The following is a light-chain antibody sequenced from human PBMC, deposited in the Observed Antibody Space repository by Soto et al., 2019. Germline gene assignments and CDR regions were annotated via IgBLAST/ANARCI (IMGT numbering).Light chain of an antibody. J-gene: IGKJ5*01. CDR2: KVS. CDR1: QSLVYSDGDTY. V-gene: IGKV2-30*01. Sequence: DVVMTQSPLSLPVTLGQPASTSCRSSQSLVYSDGDTYLNWFQQRPGQPPRRLIYKVSNRDSGVPDRFSGSGSGTDFTLKISRVEAEDVGVYYCMQGTHWPPITFGQGTRLEIK. CDR3: MQGTHWPPIT.